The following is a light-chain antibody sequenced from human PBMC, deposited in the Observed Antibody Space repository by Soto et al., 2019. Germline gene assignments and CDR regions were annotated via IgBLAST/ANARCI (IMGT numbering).Light chain of an antibody. CDR2: TDN. J-gene: IGLJ1*01. V-gene: IGLV1-44*01. CDR3: AAWDDNLDGYV. Sequence: QSVLTQPPSASGTPGQRVTISCSGSSPNIVVNTVNWYQQLPGTAPKLLIYTDNQRPSGVPDRFSGSKSGTSASLAISGLQPEDEAEYYCAAWDDNLDGYVFGTGTKVTVL. CDR1: SPNIVVNT.